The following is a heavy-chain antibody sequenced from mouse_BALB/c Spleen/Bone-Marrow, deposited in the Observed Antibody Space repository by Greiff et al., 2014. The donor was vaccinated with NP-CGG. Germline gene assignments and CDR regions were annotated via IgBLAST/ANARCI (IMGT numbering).Heavy chain of an antibody. V-gene: IGHV2-5*01. Sequence: VQLQQSGPGLVQPSQSLSITCTVSGFSLTSYGVHWVRQSPGKGLEWLGVIWRGGSTDYNAAFMSRLSITKDNSKSQVFFKMNSLQADDTAIYYCAKNHYYGSRYAMDYWGQGTSVTVSS. CDR2: IWRGGST. CDR3: AKNHYYGSRYAMDY. CDR1: GFSLTSYG. D-gene: IGHD1-1*01. J-gene: IGHJ4*01.